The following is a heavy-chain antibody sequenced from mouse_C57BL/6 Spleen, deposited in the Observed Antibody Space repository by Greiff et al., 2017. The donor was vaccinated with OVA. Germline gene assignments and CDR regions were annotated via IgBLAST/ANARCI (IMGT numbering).Heavy chain of an antibody. Sequence: EVKLVESGGGLVKPGGSLKLSCAASGFTFSDYGMHWVRQAPEKGLEWVAYISSGSSTIYYADTVKGRFTISRDNAKNTLFLQMTSLRSEDTAMYYCARNYGSSNPFDYWGQGTTLTVSS. V-gene: IGHV5-17*01. J-gene: IGHJ2*01. CDR3: ARNYGSSNPFDY. CDR2: ISSGSSTI. D-gene: IGHD1-1*01. CDR1: GFTFSDYG.